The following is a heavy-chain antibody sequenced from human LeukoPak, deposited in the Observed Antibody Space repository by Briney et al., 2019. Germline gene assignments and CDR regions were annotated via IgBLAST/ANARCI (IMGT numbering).Heavy chain of an antibody. J-gene: IGHJ4*02. D-gene: IGHD3-9*01. CDR3: AREHDTLTGMSFDY. CDR1: GYSFSTYA. CDR2: INAGYGNT. Sequence: ASVKVSCKASGYSFSTYAIQWVRQAPGQGLEWMGWINAGYGNTKYSQKFQGRVTISRDTSASTVYMELSSLRSEDTAVYYCAREHDTLTGMSFDYWGQGTLVTVSS. V-gene: IGHV1-3*01.